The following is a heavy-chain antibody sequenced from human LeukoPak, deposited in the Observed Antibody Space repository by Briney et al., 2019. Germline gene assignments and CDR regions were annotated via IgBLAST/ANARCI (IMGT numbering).Heavy chain of an antibody. J-gene: IGHJ5*02. Sequence: PGGSLRLSCAASGFTFDDYTMHWVRQAPGKGLEWVSLISWDGGSTYYADSVKGRFTISRDNAENSLYLQMNSLRTEDTAVYYCAKQPLSYDSSGGSWFDPWGQGTLVTVSS. CDR1: GFTFDDYT. CDR2: ISWDGGST. D-gene: IGHD3-22*01. CDR3: AKQPLSYDSSGGSWFDP. V-gene: IGHV3-43*01.